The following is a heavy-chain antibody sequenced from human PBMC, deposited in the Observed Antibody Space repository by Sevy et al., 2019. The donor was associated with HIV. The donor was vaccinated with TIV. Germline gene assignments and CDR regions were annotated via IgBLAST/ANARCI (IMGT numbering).Heavy chain of an antibody. CDR1: AYSFTLYY. Sequence: ASVTVSCRASAYSFTLYYMNWVRQAPGQGLEWMGLINPTGGHTSDAQRFQGRLSMTRDTSTTTFYMELSSLTYEDTAVYYCAVSQSCGGDCYYFDSRGQGTLVTVSS. V-gene: IGHV1-46*01. D-gene: IGHD2-21*02. CDR3: AVSQSCGGDCYYFDS. J-gene: IGHJ4*02. CDR2: INPTGGHT.